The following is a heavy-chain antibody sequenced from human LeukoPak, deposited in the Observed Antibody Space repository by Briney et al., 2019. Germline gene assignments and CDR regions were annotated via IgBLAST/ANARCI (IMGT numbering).Heavy chain of an antibody. CDR3: ATTDLGDTAMVFDY. CDR1: GYTFTRYY. CDR2: INPSGGST. V-gene: IGHV1-46*01. Sequence: ASVKVSCKASGYTFTRYYMHWVRQAPGQGLEWMGIINPSGGSTTYAQKFQGRVTMTRDMSTSTVYMELSSLRSEDTAVFYCATTDLGDTAMVFDYWGQGTLVTVSS. J-gene: IGHJ4*02. D-gene: IGHD5-18*01.